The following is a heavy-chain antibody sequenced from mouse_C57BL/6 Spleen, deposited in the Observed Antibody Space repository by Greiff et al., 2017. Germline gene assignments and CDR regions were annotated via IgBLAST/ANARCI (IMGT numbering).Heavy chain of an antibody. Sequence: EVQLQQSGPGLVKPSQSLSLTCSVTGYSITSGYYWNWIRQFPGNKLEWMGYISYDGSNNYNPSLKNRISITRDTSKNQFFLKLNSVTTEDTATYYCALYEGYPFAYWGQGTLVTVSA. CDR1: GYSITSGYY. V-gene: IGHV3-6*01. CDR3: ALYEGYPFAY. CDR2: ISYDGSN. J-gene: IGHJ3*01. D-gene: IGHD2-3*01.